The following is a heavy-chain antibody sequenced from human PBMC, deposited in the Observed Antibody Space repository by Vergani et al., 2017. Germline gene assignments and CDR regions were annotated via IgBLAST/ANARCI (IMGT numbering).Heavy chain of an antibody. V-gene: IGHV4-59*13. CDR1: GGSFNTYY. D-gene: IGHD3-9*01. J-gene: IGHJ6*02. CDR2: IYSTGST. Sequence: QVQLEESGPGLVKPSETLSLTCTVSGGSFNTYYWSWIRQSPGKGLEWIGSIYSTGSTNYKPSLNSPVTMSVDTSKNQFSLKVRSVTAADTAVYFCARVMYRDEASTGYRLEGMDIWGQGTTVTISS. CDR3: ARVMYRDEASTGYRLEGMDI.